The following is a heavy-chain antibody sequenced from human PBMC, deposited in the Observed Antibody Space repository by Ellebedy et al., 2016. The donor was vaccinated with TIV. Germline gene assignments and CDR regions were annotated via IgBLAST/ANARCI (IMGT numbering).Heavy chain of an antibody. CDR2: ISGSGGST. V-gene: IGHV3-23*01. D-gene: IGHD4-23*01. CDR1: GFTFSSLA. CDR3: ARDPVGVGPAFDI. Sequence: GESLKISCAASGFTFSSLAMNWVRQAPGKGLEWVSGISGSGGSTYYTDSVKGRFTMSSDNSRNTLYLQVNSLRAEDTAVYYCARDPVGVGPAFDIWGQGTMVTVSS. J-gene: IGHJ3*02.